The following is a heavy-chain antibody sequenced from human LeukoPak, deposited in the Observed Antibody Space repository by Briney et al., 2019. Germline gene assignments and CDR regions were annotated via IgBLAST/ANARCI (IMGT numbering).Heavy chain of an antibody. CDR1: GFTFSSYG. J-gene: IGHJ4*02. V-gene: IGHV3-33*01. CDR3: ARDKRVTIDY. D-gene: IGHD3-3*01. CDR2: IWYDGSNK. Sequence: GRSLRLSCAASGFTFSSYGMHWVRQAPGKGLEWVAVIWYDGSNKYYADSVKGRFTISRDNSKNTLYMQMNSLRAEDTAVYYCARDKRVTIDYWGQGTLVTVSS.